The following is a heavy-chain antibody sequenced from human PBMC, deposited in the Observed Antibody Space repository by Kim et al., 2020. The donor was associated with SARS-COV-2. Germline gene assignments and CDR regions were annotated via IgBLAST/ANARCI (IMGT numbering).Heavy chain of an antibody. CDR1: GGSISSYY. D-gene: IGHD6-19*01. V-gene: IGHV4-59*01. CDR2: IYYSGST. J-gene: IGHJ6*02. CDR3: ARERVEWLDGYYYYYYGMDV. Sequence: SETLSLTCTVSGGSISSYYWSWIRQPPGKGLEWIGYIYYSGSTNYNPSLKSRVTISVDTSKNQFSLKLSSVTAADTAVYYCARERVEWLDGYYYYYYGMDVWGQGTTVTVSS.